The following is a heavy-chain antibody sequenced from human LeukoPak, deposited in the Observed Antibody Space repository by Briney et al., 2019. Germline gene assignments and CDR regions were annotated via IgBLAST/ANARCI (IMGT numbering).Heavy chain of an antibody. Sequence: ASVKVSCKATGYTFTSYGFTWVRQAPGQGLEWMGWISPYNGNTDYAQRLQGRVTLTTDTSTSTAYMELRSLRSDDTAVYYCARSYYHDRTNYQGSDYWGQGTLVTVSS. D-gene: IGHD3-22*01. V-gene: IGHV1-18*01. J-gene: IGHJ4*02. CDR3: ARSYYHDRTNYQGSDY. CDR1: GYTFTSYG. CDR2: ISPYNGNT.